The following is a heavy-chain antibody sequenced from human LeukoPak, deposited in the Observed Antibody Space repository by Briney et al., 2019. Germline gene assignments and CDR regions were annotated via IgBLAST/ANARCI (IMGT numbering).Heavy chain of an antibody. J-gene: IGHJ4*02. CDR3: AKSYFDYSTYYSYYFNL. Sequence: SETLSLTCTVSGGSISGGYLSWIRQPPGRGLEWICYVYTSGSTNYNPSLKSRVTISVDTSKSQFALKLSSVTAADTAVYYCAKSYFDYSTYYSYYFNLWGQGALVTVSS. V-gene: IGHV4-4*09. D-gene: IGHD4-11*01. CDR1: GGSISGGY. CDR2: VYTSGST.